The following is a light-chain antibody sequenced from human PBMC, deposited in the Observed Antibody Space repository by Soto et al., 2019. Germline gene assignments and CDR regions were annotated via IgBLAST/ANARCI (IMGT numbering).Light chain of an antibody. V-gene: IGKV3-20*01. CDR3: QQNGSFPWT. CDR2: GAS. Sequence: DIGLTQSPGTLSLSPGERATLSCRASQSVSRSSLAWYQQRPGQAPRLLIYGASSRANGIPDRFSGSGSGTDFTLTISRLEPEDFAVYYCQQNGSFPWTFGQGTKVEI. CDR1: QSVSRSS. J-gene: IGKJ1*01.